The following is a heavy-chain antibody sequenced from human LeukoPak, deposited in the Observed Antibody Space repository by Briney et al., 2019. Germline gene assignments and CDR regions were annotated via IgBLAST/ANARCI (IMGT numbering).Heavy chain of an antibody. V-gene: IGHV4-30-4*01. D-gene: IGHD5-12*01. CDR2: IYYSGST. Sequence: SQTLSLTCTVSGGSISSGDYYWRWIRQPPGKGLEWIGYIYYSGSTYDNPSLKSRVTISVDTSKNQFSLKLSSVTAADTAVYYCARVALMDIVPTIKTLEYYFDYWGQGTLVTVSS. CDR3: ARVALMDIVPTIKTLEYYFDY. J-gene: IGHJ4*02. CDR1: GGSISSGDYY.